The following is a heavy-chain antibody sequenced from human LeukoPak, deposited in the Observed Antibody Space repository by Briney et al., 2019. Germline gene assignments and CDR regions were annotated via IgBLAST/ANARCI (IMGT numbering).Heavy chain of an antibody. J-gene: IGHJ4*02. D-gene: IGHD5-18*01. CDR2: IYYSGST. Sequence: PSQTLSLTCTVSGGSISSGGYYWSWIRQHPGKGLEWIGYIYYSGSTYYNPSLKSRVTISVDTSKNQFSLKLSSVTAADTAVYYCASRSPYSYGHSIDYWGQGTLVTVSS. V-gene: IGHV4-31*03. CDR3: ASRSPYSYGHSIDY. CDR1: GGSISSGGYY.